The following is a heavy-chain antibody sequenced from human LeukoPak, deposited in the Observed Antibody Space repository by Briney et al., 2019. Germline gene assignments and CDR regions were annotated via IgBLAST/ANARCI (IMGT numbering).Heavy chain of an antibody. CDR2: IYYSGNT. V-gene: IGHV4-59*01. Sequence: SETLSLTCTDSGGSISGYYWSWIRQPPGKGLEWIGYIYYSGNTNYNPSLKSRVTISVDTSKNQFSLKLSSVTAADTAVYYCAREILTGSYGMDVWGQGTTVTVSS. J-gene: IGHJ6*02. D-gene: IGHD3-9*01. CDR1: GGSISGYY. CDR3: AREILTGSYGMDV.